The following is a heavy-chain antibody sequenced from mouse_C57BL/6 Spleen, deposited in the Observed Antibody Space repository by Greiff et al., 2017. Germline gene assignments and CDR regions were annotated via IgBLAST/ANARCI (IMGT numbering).Heavy chain of an antibody. CDR1: GYTFTSYD. CDR2: IYPRDGST. Sequence: VQLQQSGPELVKPGASVKLSCKASGYTFTSYDINWVKQRPGQGLEWIGWIYPRDGSTKYNEKFKGKATLTVEPSSSTAYMERHSLTSEDSAVYFCAREGTTVVAHWYFEGWGTGATVTVAS. D-gene: IGHD1-1*01. V-gene: IGHV1-85*01. CDR3: AREGTTVVAHWYFEG. J-gene: IGHJ1*03.